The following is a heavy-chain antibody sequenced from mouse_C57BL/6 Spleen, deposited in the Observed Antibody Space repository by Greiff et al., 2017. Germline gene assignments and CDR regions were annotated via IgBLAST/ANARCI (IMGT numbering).Heavy chain of an antibody. CDR2: IDPSDSYT. D-gene: IGHD4-1*01. J-gene: IGHJ3*01. V-gene: IGHV1-69*01. Sequence: QVQLQQPGAELVMPGASVKLSCKASGYTFTSYWMHWVKQRPGQGLEWIGEIDPSDSYTNYNQKFKGKSTLTVDKSSSTAYMQLSSLTSDDSAVYYCAKLGRFAYWGQGTLVTVSA. CDR3: AKLGRFAY. CDR1: GYTFTSYW.